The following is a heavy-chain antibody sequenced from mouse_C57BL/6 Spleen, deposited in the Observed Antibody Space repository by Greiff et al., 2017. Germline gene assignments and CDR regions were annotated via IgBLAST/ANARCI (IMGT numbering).Heavy chain of an antibody. CDR2: IYPGDGDT. D-gene: IGHD2-4*01. Sequence: VQLQQSGPELVKPGASVKISCKASGYAFSSSWMNWVKQRPGKGLEWIGRIYPGDGDTNYNGKFKGKATLTADKSSSTAYMQLSSLTSEDSAVYFCANYDGARFAYWGQGTLVTVSA. V-gene: IGHV1-82*01. CDR3: ANYDGARFAY. CDR1: GYAFSSSW. J-gene: IGHJ3*01.